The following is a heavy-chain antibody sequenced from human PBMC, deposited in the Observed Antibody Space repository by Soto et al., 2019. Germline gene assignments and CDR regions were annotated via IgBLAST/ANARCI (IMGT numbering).Heavy chain of an antibody. D-gene: IGHD2-8*01. CDR2: FYYGGST. J-gene: IGHJ4*02. CDR1: GGSISSSSYY. CDR3: ARLARYCTNGVGDTVYFDY. V-gene: IGHV4-39*01. Sequence: QLQLQESGPGLVKPSETLSLTCAVSGGSISSSSYYWGWIRPPPGKGLEWIGNFYYGGSTYYNPSRKSRVTTSGDTSKKQCSLKLSSVTAADTAVYYCARLARYCTNGVGDTVYFDYWGQGTLVTVSA.